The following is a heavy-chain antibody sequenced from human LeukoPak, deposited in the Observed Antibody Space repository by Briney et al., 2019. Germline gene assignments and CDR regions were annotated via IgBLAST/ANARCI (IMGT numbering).Heavy chain of an antibody. CDR1: GFTFSSYW. J-gene: IGHJ5*02. D-gene: IGHD3-10*01. Sequence: QPGGSLRLSCAASGFTFSSYWMHWVRQAPGKVLVWVSRINSDGSSTSYADSVKGRFTISRDNAKNTLYLQMNSLRAEDTAVYYCARASSGDSWFDPWGQGTLVTVSS. V-gene: IGHV3-74*01. CDR2: INSDGSST. CDR3: ARASSGDSWFDP.